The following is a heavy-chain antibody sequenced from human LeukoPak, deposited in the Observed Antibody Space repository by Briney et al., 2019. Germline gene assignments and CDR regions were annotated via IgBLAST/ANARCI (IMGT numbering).Heavy chain of an antibody. D-gene: IGHD3-3*01. J-gene: IGHJ3*02. CDR3: ARDRDITIFGVVIMRAFDI. Sequence: SVKVSCKASGGIFSSYAISWVRQAPGQGLEWMGGIIPIFGTANYAQKFQGRVTITADESTSTAYMELSSLRSEDTAVYYCARDRDITIFGVVIMRAFDIWGQGTMVTVSS. V-gene: IGHV1-69*13. CDR2: IIPIFGTA. CDR1: GGIFSSYA.